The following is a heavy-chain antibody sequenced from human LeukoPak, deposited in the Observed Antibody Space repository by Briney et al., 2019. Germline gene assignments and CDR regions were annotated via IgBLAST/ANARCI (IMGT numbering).Heavy chain of an antibody. V-gene: IGHV3-53*01. CDR2: IYSGGST. CDR3: ARAVLSPDSSGWGGYYFDY. D-gene: IGHD6-19*01. Sequence: PGGSLRLSCAASGFTVSSNYMSWVRQAPGKGLEWVSVIYSGGSTYYADSVKGRFTISRDNSKNTLYLQMNSLRAEDTAVYYYARAVLSPDSSGWGGYYFDYWGQGTLVTVSS. CDR1: GFTVSSNY. J-gene: IGHJ4*02.